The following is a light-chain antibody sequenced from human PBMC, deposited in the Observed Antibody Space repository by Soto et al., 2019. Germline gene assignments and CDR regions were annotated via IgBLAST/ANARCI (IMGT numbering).Light chain of an antibody. J-gene: IGKJ1*01. CDR2: KAS. CDR1: QSISVG. V-gene: IGKV1-5*03. CDR3: QHYGTSWWT. Sequence: DIQMTQPPSTLSASVGDRVTITCRASQSISVGLAWYQQKAGKAPNLLIYKASRLESGVPSRFSGSGSETEFTLTISSLEPEDFAVYYCQHYGTSWWTFGQGTKVDI.